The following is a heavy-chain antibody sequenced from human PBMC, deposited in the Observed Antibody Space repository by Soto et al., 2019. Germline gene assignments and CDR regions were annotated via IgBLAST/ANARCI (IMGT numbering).Heavy chain of an antibody. Sequence: LRLSCEASGFTFSSYGMHWVRQAPGKGLEWVAVISYDGSNKYYADSVKGRFTMSRDNSNNTVFLQMNTLRAEDTAVYYCLHIPVVGGGNRFYCYADMDVCSQGTAVPGSS. CDR2: ISYDGSNK. D-gene: IGHD6-19*01. CDR3: LHIPVVGGGNRFYCYADMDV. CDR1: GFTFSSYG. J-gene: IGHJ6*03. V-gene: IGHV3-30*03.